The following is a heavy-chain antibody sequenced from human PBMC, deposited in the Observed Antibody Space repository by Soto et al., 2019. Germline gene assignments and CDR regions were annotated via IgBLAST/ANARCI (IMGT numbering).Heavy chain of an antibody. Sequence: GSLRLSCAASGFTFSSYAMSWVRQAPGKGLEWVSAISGSGGSTYYADSVKGRFTISRDNSKNTLYLQMNSLRAEDTAVYYCAKTYDILTGYYSYYYYYGMDVWGQGTTVTVSS. J-gene: IGHJ6*02. V-gene: IGHV3-23*01. D-gene: IGHD3-9*01. CDR2: ISGSGGST. CDR1: GFTFSSYA. CDR3: AKTYDILTGYYSYYYYYGMDV.